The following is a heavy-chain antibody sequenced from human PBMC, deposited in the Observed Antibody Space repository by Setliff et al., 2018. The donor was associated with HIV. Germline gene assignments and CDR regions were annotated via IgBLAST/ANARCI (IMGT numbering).Heavy chain of an antibody. Sequence: RASVKVSCKASGYTFTTNDINWVRQATGQGLEWMGWMNPKSGNTGYAQKFHGRVTMTRDTSIGTAYMELSGLRSDDTGVYYCARELKSSSGWYGYFYMDVWGKGTTVTVPS. CDR2: MNPKSGNT. CDR1: GYTFTTND. J-gene: IGHJ6*03. D-gene: IGHD6-19*01. V-gene: IGHV1-8*02. CDR3: ARELKSSSGWYGYFYMDV.